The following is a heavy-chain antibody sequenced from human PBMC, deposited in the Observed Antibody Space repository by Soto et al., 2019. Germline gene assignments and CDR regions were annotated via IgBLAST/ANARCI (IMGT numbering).Heavy chain of an antibody. CDR2: ISSSSSYI. CDR3: ARDKAAMVPLDFDY. V-gene: IGHV3-21*01. D-gene: IGHD5-18*01. Sequence: VQLVESGGGLVQPGGSLRLSCAASGFTFSSYSMNWVRQAPGKGLEWVSSISSSSSYIYYADSVKGRFTISRDNAKNSLYLQMNSLRAEDTAVYYCARDKAAMVPLDFDYWGQGTLVTVSS. J-gene: IGHJ4*02. CDR1: GFTFSSYS.